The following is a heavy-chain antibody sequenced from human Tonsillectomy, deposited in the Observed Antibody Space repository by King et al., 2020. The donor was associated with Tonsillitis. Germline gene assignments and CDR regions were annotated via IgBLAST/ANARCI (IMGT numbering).Heavy chain of an antibody. V-gene: IGHV3-21*01. CDR3: AKDKGAGYYDNSRGAFDI. J-gene: IGHJ3*02. D-gene: IGHD3-22*01. CDR2: ISSNSRYI. CDR1: GFTFSDHD. Sequence: VQLVESGGGLVKPGGSLRLSRATSGFTFSDHDMNWVRQAPGKGLEWVSSISSNSRYIYYGDSLKGRVTVSRDNAKNSLYLQLNSLRAEDTAVYYCAKDKGAGYYDNSRGAFDIWGPGTMVTVSS.